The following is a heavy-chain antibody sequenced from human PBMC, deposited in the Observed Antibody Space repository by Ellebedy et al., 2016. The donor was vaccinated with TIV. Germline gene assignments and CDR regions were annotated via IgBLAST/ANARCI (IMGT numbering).Heavy chain of an antibody. J-gene: IGHJ3*02. V-gene: IGHV1-18*01. Sequence: ASVKVSCXASGYTFTNYGISWVRQAPGQGLEWMGWISAYNGYTNYAQNLQGRVTMTTDTSTSTAYMELRSLRSDDTAVYYCARDTYYYDSSGHYDAFDIWGQGTMVTVSS. CDR1: GYTFTNYG. CDR2: ISAYNGYT. D-gene: IGHD3-22*01. CDR3: ARDTYYYDSSGHYDAFDI.